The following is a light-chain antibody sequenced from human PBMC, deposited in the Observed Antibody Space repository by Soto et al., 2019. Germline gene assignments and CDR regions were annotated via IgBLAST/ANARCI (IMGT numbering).Light chain of an antibody. CDR3: CSVPATTTVV. CDR1: SSDVGAYNY. Sequence: QSALTQPPSASGSPGQSVTISCTGTSSDVGAYNYVSWYQQHAGKAPKLVIYEVTKRPSGVPDRFSGSKSANTASLTVSGLQAEEEAYYYCCSVPATTTVVFGGGTKLTVL. J-gene: IGLJ2*01. V-gene: IGLV2-8*01. CDR2: EVT.